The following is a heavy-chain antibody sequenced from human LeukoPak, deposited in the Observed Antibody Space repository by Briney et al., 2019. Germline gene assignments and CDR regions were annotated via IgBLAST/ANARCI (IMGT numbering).Heavy chain of an antibody. V-gene: IGHV3-30*02. D-gene: IGHD6-13*01. J-gene: IGHJ6*03. CDR1: GFTFSSYG. CDR2: IRYDGSNK. Sequence: VGSLRLSCAASGFTFSSYGMHWVRQAPGKGLEWVAFIRYDGSNKYYADSVKGRFTISRDNSKNTLYLQMNSLRAEDTAVYYCAKVRGIAAAYHYYYMDVWGKGTTVTVSS. CDR3: AKVRGIAAAYHYYYMDV.